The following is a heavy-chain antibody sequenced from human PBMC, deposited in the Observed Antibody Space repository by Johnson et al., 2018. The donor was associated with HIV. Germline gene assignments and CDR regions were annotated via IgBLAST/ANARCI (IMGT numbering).Heavy chain of an antibody. CDR2: IKSKTDGGTT. Sequence: EVQLVESGGDLVQPGGSLRLSCAASGFTFSSYWMSWVRQAPGKGLEWVGRIKSKTDGGTTDYAAPVKGRFTISRDDSKNTLYLQMNSLKTEDTAVYYCTRDAKLRPLDGPDDAFDIWGQGTMVTVSS. CDR1: GFTFSSYW. V-gene: IGHV3-15*01. J-gene: IGHJ3*02. D-gene: IGHD2-2*03. CDR3: TRDAKLRPLDGPDDAFDI.